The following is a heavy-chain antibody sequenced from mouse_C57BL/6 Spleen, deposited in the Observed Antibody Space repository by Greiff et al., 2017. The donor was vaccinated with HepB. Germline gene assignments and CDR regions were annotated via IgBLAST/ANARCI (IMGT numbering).Heavy chain of an antibody. CDR3: TTSNFYFDY. V-gene: IGHV14-3*01. CDR1: GFNIKNTY. D-gene: IGHD4-1*01. CDR2: IDPANGNT. J-gene: IGHJ2*01. Sequence: EVQLQQSVAELVRPGASVKLSCTASGFNIKNTYMHWVKQRPEQGLEWIGRIDPANGNTKYAPKFQGKATITADTSSSTAYMELRSLTSEDSAVYYCTTSNFYFDYWGQGTTLTVSS.